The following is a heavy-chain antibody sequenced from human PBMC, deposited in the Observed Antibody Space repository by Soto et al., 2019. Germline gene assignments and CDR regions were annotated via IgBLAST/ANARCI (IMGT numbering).Heavy chain of an antibody. J-gene: IGHJ4*02. CDR1: RLTFSNYA. CDR3: AKADYSYSWAPGDY. V-gene: IGHV3-23*01. D-gene: IGHD6-13*01. Sequence: LGGSLRLSCVISRLTFSNYALNWVRQAPGKGLEWVSSISGSGDTAYYADSVKGRFTISRDNSKNTLYLQMNSLRVEDTALYYCAKADYSYSWAPGDYWGQGTLVTVSS. CDR2: ISGSGDTA.